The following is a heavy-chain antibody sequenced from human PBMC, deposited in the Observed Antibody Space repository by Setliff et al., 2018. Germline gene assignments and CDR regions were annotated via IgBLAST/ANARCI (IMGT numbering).Heavy chain of an antibody. CDR1: GGSISSSSCY. Sequence: SETLSLTCTVSGGSISSSSCYWGWIRQPPGKGLEWIGSIYYSGSTYYSPSLKSRVTISVDTSKNQFSLKLSSVTAADTAVYYCARVSQYSSGWYYYYYYGMDVWGQGTTVTVSS. D-gene: IGHD6-19*01. V-gene: IGHV4-39*07. CDR2: IYYSGST. CDR3: ARVSQYSSGWYYYYYYGMDV. J-gene: IGHJ6*02.